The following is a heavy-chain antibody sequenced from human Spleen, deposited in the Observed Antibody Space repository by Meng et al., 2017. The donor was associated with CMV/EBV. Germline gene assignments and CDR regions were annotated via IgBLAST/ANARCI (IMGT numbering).Heavy chain of an antibody. V-gene: IGHV4-61*01. CDR3: AREDLEWLLQYYFDY. J-gene: IGHJ4*02. CDR1: GGSVNSGSYY. CDR2: YFYSGAT. D-gene: IGHD3-3*01. Sequence: SETLSLTCTVSGGSVNSGSYYWSWIRQPPGKGLEWIGYYFYSGATNYSPSLESRVTVSVDTSKNQFSLKLSSVTAADTAVYYCAREDLEWLLQYYFDYWGQGTLVTVSS.